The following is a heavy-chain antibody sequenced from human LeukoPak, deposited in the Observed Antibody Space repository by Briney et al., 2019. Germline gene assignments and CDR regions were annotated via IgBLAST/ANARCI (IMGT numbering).Heavy chain of an antibody. V-gene: IGHV4-4*07. J-gene: IGHJ3*02. D-gene: IGHD2-15*01. CDR1: GGTINNYY. CDR3: ARGRYCSADICSGGDAFDI. Sequence: SETLSLTCTVSGGTINNYYWSWIRQPAGKGLEWIGRIYTSGSTNYNPSLKSRVTMSVDTSKNQFSLKLSSVTVADTAVYYCARGRYCSADICSGGDAFDIWGQGTMVSVSS. CDR2: IYTSGST.